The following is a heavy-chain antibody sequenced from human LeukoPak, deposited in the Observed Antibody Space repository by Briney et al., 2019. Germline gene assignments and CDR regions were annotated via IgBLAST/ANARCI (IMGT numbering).Heavy chain of an antibody. CDR3: ARAARLGELSLVSGMDV. J-gene: IGHJ6*02. CDR2: IWYDGSNK. V-gene: IGHV3-33*01. CDR1: GFTFSSYG. Sequence: PGRSLRLSCAASGFTFSSYGMHWVRQAPGKGLEWVAVIWYDGSNKYYADSVKGRFTISRDNSRNTLYLQMNSLRAEDTAVYYCARAARLGELSLVSGMDVWGQGTTVTVSS. D-gene: IGHD3-16*02.